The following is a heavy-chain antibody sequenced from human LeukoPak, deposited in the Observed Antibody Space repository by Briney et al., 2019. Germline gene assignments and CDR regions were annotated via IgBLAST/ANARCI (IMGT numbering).Heavy chain of an antibody. CDR1: GGSFSGYY. Sequence: SETLSLTCAVYGGSFSGYYWSWLRQPPGKGLEWIGYIYYSGSTNYNPSLKSRVTISVDTSKNQFSLKLSSVTAADTAVYYCARDHDSSGYSDYWGQGTLVTVSS. J-gene: IGHJ4*02. D-gene: IGHD3-22*01. CDR3: ARDHDSSGYSDY. V-gene: IGHV4-59*01. CDR2: IYYSGST.